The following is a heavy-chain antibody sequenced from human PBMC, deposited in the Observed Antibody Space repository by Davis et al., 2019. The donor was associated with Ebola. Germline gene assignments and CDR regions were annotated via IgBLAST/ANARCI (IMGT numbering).Heavy chain of an antibody. CDR1: GFTFSSYG. Sequence: GESLKISCAASGFTFSSYGMHWVRQAPGKGLEWVAVIWYDGSNKYYADSVKGRFTISRDNSKNTLYLQMNSLRAEDTAVYYCARVKGDYVPPDYWGQGTLVTVSP. D-gene: IGHD4-17*01. CDR3: ARVKGDYVPPDY. J-gene: IGHJ4*02. V-gene: IGHV3-33*01. CDR2: IWYDGSNK.